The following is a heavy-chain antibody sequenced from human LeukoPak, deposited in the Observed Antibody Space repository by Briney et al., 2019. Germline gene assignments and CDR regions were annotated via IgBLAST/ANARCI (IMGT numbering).Heavy chain of an antibody. J-gene: IGHJ3*02. CDR3: ASGEVLGAFDI. CDR1: GFTVSSNY. CDR2: IYSGGST. D-gene: IGHD1-1*01. Sequence: GGSLRLSCAASGFTVSSNYMSWVRQAPGKGLEWVSVIYSGGSTYYADSVKGRFTISRDNSKNTLYLQMNSLGAEDTAVYYCASGEVLGAFDIWGQGTMVTVSS. V-gene: IGHV3-53*01.